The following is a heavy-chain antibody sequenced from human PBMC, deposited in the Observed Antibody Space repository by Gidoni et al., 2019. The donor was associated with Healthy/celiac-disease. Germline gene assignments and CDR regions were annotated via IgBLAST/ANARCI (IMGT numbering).Heavy chain of an antibody. CDR3: AREYSSGWYYFDY. CDR1: GFPFSSYW. J-gene: IGHJ4*02. CDR2: INSDGSST. Sequence: EVQLVESGGGLVQTGGSLRLSCAASGFPFSSYWMHWVRQAPGKGLVWVSRINSDGSSTSYADSVKGRFTISRDNAKNTLYLQMNSLRAEDTAVYYCAREYSSGWYYFDYWGQGTLVTVSS. D-gene: IGHD6-19*01. V-gene: IGHV3-74*01.